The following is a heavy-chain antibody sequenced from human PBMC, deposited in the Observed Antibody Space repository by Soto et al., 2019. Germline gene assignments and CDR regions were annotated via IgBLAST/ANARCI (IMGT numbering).Heavy chain of an antibody. J-gene: IGHJ6*02. CDR1: GGTFSSYA. V-gene: IGHV1-69*13. CDR3: AGISYYDFWSGSEWPYYYGMDV. D-gene: IGHD3-3*01. CDR2: IIPIFGTA. Sequence: ASVKVSCKASGGTFSSYAISWVRQAPGQGLEWMGGIIPIFGTANYAQKFQGRVTITADESTSTAYMELSSLRSEDTAVYYCAGISYYDFWSGSEWPYYYGMDVWGQGTTVTVSS.